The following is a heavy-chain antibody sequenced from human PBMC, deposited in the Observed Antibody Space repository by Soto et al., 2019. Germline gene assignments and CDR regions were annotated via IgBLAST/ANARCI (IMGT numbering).Heavy chain of an antibody. D-gene: IGHD1-1*01. V-gene: IGHV3-30*18. CDR2: ISDDGSDK. Sequence: QVQLVESGGGVVQPGRSLTLSCAASGFPSSTYGMHCVRQAPANGLEWVAVISDDGSDKYSADSVKGLFTVSRDNSENTLDLQMNSLRAEDTAVYYCAKVSHNEVVSYFDSWGEGTVVSV. J-gene: IGHJ4*02. CDR3: AKVSHNEVVSYFDS. CDR1: GFPSSTYG.